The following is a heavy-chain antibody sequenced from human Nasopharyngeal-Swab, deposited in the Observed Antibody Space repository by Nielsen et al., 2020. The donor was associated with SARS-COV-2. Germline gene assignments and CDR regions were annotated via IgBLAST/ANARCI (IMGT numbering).Heavy chain of an antibody. D-gene: IGHD3-3*01. V-gene: IGHV3-7*03. CDR2: IKQDGSDK. Sequence: GESLKISCAASGLTFTNSWMSWVRQAPGKGLEWVANIKQDGSDKYYVDSVKGRFTISRDNAKNSLELQMNSLRAEDTAVYYCARGVGVDDFWSGRFDYWGQGTLVTVSS. J-gene: IGHJ4*02. CDR1: GLTFTNSW. CDR3: ARGVGVDDFWSGRFDY.